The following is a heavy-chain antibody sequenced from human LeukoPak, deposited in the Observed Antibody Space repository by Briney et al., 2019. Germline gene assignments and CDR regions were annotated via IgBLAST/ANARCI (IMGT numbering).Heavy chain of an antibody. Sequence: GASVKVSCKSSGFTFTDEYIHWVRLAPGQGLEWMGWINPYSGAINYAQKFQGRVTLTRDTSISTAYMELSRLTSGDTAVYYCARDPKSQLLLDYWGQGTLVTVSS. CDR2: INPYSGAI. CDR3: ARDPKSQLLLDY. J-gene: IGHJ4*02. CDR1: GFTFTDEY. D-gene: IGHD2-2*01. V-gene: IGHV1-2*02.